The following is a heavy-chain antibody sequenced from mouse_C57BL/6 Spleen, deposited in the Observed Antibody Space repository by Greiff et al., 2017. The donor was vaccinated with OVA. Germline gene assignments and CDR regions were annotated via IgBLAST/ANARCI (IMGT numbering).Heavy chain of an antibody. J-gene: IGHJ2*01. CDR1: GYTFTDYE. CDR2: IDPETGGT. Sequence: VQLVESGAELVRPGASVTLSCKASGYTFTDYEMHWVKQTPVHGLEWIGAIDPETGGTAYNQKFKGKAILTADKSSSTAYMELRSLTSEDSAVYYCTRTGGGYWGQGTTLTVSS. CDR3: TRTGGGY. V-gene: IGHV1-15*01.